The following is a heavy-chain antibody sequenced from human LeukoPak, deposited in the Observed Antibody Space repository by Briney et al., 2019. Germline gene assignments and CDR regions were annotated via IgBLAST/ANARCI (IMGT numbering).Heavy chain of an antibody. D-gene: IGHD3-10*01. J-gene: IGHJ6*02. Sequence: IYPGDSDTRYSPSFQGQVTISADKSISTAYLQWSSLKASDTAMYYCARPTWFGAHYGMDVWGQGTTVTVSS. CDR3: ARPTWFGAHYGMDV. CDR2: IYPGDSDT. V-gene: IGHV5-51*01.